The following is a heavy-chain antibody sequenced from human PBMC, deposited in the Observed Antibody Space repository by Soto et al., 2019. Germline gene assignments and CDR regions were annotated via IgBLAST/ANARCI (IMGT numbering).Heavy chain of an antibody. Sequence: TVSCKASGGPFSSYAISLVRQAPGQGLEWIGGIIPIFGTANYAQKFQGRVTITADESTSTAYMELSSLRSEDTAVYYCARGKGLEENYYCYGLDIWGQGTTVTVSS. CDR2: IIPIFGTA. J-gene: IGHJ6*02. V-gene: IGHV1-69*01. D-gene: IGHD1-1*01. CDR1: GGPFSSYA. CDR3: ARGKGLEENYYCYGLDI.